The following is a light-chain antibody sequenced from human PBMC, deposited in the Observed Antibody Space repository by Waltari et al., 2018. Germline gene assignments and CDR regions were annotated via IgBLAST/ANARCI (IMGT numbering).Light chain of an antibody. J-gene: IGLJ3*02. CDR3: VLYMGSGISV. V-gene: IGLV8-61*01. Sequence: QTVVTQEPSFSVSPGGTVTLTCGLSSGSVSTSYYPSWYQQTPGQAPRTLIYSTNTRSSVVPDRFSGSILGNKAALTITGAQADDESDYDCVLYMGSGISVFGGGTKLTVL. CDR1: SGSVSTSYY. CDR2: STN.